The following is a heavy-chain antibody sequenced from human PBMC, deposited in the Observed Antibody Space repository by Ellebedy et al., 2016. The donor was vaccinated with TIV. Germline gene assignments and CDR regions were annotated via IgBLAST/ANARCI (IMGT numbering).Heavy chain of an antibody. V-gene: IGHV3-48*04. CDR1: GFTFSSYS. CDR2: ISSSSSTI. CDR3: AKGEGGYSSSWYPDY. D-gene: IGHD6-13*01. Sequence: GGSLRLSXAASGFTFSSYSMNWVRQAPGKGLEWVSYISSSSSTIYYADSVKGRFTISRDNAKNSLYLQMNSLRAEDTALYYCAKGEGGYSSSWYPDYWGQGTLVTVSS. J-gene: IGHJ4*02.